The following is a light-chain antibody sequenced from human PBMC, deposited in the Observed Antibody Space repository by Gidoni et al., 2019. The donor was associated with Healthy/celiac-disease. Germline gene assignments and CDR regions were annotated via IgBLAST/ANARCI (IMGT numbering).Light chain of an antibody. CDR2: AAS. Sequence: DIQMTPPPSSLSASVGDRVTITCRASQSISSYLNWYQQKPGKAPKLLIYAASSLQSGVPSRFSGSGSGTDFTLTISSLQPEDFATYYCQQSYSTLGLTFGGGTKVEIK. J-gene: IGKJ4*01. CDR3: QQSYSTLGLT. CDR1: QSISSY. V-gene: IGKV1-39*01.